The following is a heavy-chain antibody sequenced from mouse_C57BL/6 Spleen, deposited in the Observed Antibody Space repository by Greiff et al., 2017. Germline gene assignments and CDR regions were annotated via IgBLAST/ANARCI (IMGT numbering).Heavy chain of an antibody. CDR3: TRGSPSYYGSSYYAMDY. Sequence: VKLMESGAELVRPGASVTLSCKASGYTFTDYEMHWVKQTPVHGLEWIGAIDPETGGTAYNQKFTGKAILTADKSSSTAYMELRSLTSEDSAVYYCTRGSPSYYGSSYYAMDYWGQGTSVTVSS. CDR2: IDPETGGT. V-gene: IGHV1-15*01. D-gene: IGHD1-1*01. J-gene: IGHJ4*01. CDR1: GYTFTDYE.